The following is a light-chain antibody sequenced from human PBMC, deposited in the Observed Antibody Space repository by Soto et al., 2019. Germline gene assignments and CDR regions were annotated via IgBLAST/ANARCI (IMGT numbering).Light chain of an antibody. CDR2: DAS. CDR3: QQRSDWPPIT. V-gene: IGKV3-11*01. J-gene: IGKJ5*01. Sequence: EIVMTQSPATLSVSTGERATLSCKASQSVGDYLAWYQQKPGQAPRLLIYDASNRAAGVPYRFRGSGSGTDFTLTFSSVEPEDFGVYYCQQRSDWPPITFGQGTRLEIK. CDR1: QSVGDY.